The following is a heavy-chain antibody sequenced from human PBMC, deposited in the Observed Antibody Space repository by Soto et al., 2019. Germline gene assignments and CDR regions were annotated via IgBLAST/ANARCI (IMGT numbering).Heavy chain of an antibody. CDR2: ISSDGNNK. CDR1: GFAFGDYG. D-gene: IGHD6-13*01. V-gene: IGHV3-30*18. J-gene: IGHJ6*02. Sequence: ESGGGVVQPGRSLRLSCAASGFAFGDYGMHWVRQAPGKGLEWVAIISSDGNNKYYADSVKGRFTISRDNSQNTLFLQMNSLRADDTALYYCAKNHLGKPFYYYYIMDAWCQGTTVTVSS. CDR3: AKNHLGKPFYYYYIMDA.